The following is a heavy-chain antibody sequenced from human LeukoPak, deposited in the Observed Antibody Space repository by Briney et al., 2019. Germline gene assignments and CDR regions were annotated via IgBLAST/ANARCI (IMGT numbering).Heavy chain of an antibody. D-gene: IGHD4-23*01. Sequence: SETLSLTCTVSGGSLSSGSYYWSWIRQPARKGLEWIGRIYTSGSTNYNPSLKSRVTISVDTSKNQFSLKLSSVTAADTAVYYCARDRDGGKDYWCFDLWGRGTLVTVSS. J-gene: IGHJ2*01. CDR1: GGSLSSGSYY. CDR2: IYTSGST. CDR3: ARDRDGGKDYWCFDL. V-gene: IGHV4-61*02.